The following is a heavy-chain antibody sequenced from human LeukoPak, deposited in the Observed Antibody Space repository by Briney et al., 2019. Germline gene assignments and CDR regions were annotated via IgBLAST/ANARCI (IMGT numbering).Heavy chain of an antibody. CDR2: IIPIFGTA. V-gene: IGHV1-69*06. CDR3: ARGPLSPGRYFDWLSRYYYYGMDV. CDR1: GGTFSSYA. D-gene: IGHD3-9*01. J-gene: IGHJ6*04. Sequence: SVKVSCKASGGTFSSYAISWVRQAPGQGLEWMGGIIPIFGTANYAQKFQGRVTITADKSTSIAYMELSSLRSEDTAVYYCARGPLSPGRYFDWLSRYYYYGMDVWGKGTTVTVSS.